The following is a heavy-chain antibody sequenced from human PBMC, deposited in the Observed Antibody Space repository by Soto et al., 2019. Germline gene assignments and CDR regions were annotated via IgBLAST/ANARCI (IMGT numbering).Heavy chain of an antibody. Sequence: EVQLVESGGGLVKPGGSLRLSCAASGFTFSSYDMTWVRQAPGKGLEWVSFISSTGSYIYYADSVKGRFTVSRDNAKTSMYLQMKSLRAEDTAIYYCVRDSYTMSHYGVYWGQGALVTVSS. D-gene: IGHD4-17*01. CDR1: GFTFSSYD. J-gene: IGHJ4*02. CDR3: VRDSYTMSHYGVY. CDR2: ISSTGSYI. V-gene: IGHV3-21*01.